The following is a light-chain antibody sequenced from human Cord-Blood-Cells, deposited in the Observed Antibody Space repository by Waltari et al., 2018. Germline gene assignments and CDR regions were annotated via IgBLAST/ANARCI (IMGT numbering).Light chain of an antibody. CDR1: QSVSSSY. Sequence: EIVLTQPPGTLSLSPGERATLHCRASQSVSSSYLAWYQQKPGQAPRLLIYGASSRATGIPDRFSGSGSGTDFTLTISRLEPEDFAVYYCQQYGSSLFTFGGGTKVEIK. CDR3: QQYGSSLFT. V-gene: IGKV3-20*01. CDR2: GAS. J-gene: IGKJ4*01.